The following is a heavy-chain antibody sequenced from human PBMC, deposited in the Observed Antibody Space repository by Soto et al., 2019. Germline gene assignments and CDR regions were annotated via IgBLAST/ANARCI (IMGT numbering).Heavy chain of an antibody. CDR3: AKGRGALTVVSNWFDP. V-gene: IGHV3-9*01. CDR1: GFTFEDHA. CDR2: INWNSGIT. D-gene: IGHD3-22*01. J-gene: IGHJ5*02. Sequence: LRLSCAAIGFTFEDHAMHWIRQVPGKGLEWVAGINWNSGITGYADSVKGRFTISRDNANNSLHLEMNSLKSEDTALYYCAKGRGALTVVSNWFDPWGQGTLVTVPQ.